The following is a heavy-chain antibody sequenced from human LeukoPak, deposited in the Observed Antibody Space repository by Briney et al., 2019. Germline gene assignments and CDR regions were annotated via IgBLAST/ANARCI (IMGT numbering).Heavy chain of an antibody. Sequence: GASVKVSCKASRYTFTSYDINWVREAAGQGLERMGWMNPNTGRTGFAQRFQGRLSMTRDTSISTAYMELSSLRSDDTAVYYCARLSQTPDYYSNGGYYFLGYWGQGTPVTVSS. J-gene: IGHJ4*02. V-gene: IGHV1-8*01. CDR3: ARLSQTPDYYSNGGYYFLGY. D-gene: IGHD3-22*01. CDR1: RYTFTSYD. CDR2: MNPNTGRT.